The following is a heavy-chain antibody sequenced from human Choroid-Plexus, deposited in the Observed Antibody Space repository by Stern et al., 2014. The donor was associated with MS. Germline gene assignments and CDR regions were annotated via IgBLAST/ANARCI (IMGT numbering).Heavy chain of an antibody. CDR3: AKDRQWSTYFFDY. CDR1: GFTFSNFG. D-gene: IGHD2-15*01. J-gene: IGHJ4*02. Sequence: QVQLMQSGGGVAQPGRPLILSCAASGFTFSNFGMHWVRQAPGKGLEWVAIISYDGSDKYYADSVKGRFTIFRDNSKNTLYMHMNSLRAEDTAVYYCAKDRQWSTYFFDYWGQGSLVTVSS. V-gene: IGHV3-30*18. CDR2: ISYDGSDK.